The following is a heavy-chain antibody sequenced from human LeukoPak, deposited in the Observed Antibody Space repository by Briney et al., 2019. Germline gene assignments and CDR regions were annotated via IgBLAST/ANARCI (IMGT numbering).Heavy chain of an antibody. CDR1: GFSFSNYE. Sequence: GGSLRLSCAASGFSFSNYEMNWVRRTPGKGLEWVSSITTSSSYVFYADSVRGRFTISRGNAENSLYLQMNSLRDDDTAVYYCARDPYSGDYGPYYYYYMDVWGKGTTVTVSS. D-gene: IGHD5-12*01. V-gene: IGHV3-21*01. CDR2: ITTSSSYV. J-gene: IGHJ6*03. CDR3: ARDPYSGDYGPYYYYYMDV.